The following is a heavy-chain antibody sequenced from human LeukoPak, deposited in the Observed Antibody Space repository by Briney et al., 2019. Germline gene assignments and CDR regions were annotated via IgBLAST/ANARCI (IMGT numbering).Heavy chain of an antibody. CDR3: ARAGHCTNGICYTADFDY. D-gene: IGHD2-8*01. CDR2: ITDSGGNT. CDR1: GFTFSTYA. V-gene: IGHV3-23*01. Sequence: PGGSLRLSCTASGFTFSTYAMSWVHQAPGKGLEWVSAITDSGGNTYYAAPVKGRFTISRDNSKNTLYLQMNSLRVEDTAVYYCARAGHCTNGICYTADFDYWGQGTLVTVSS. J-gene: IGHJ4*02.